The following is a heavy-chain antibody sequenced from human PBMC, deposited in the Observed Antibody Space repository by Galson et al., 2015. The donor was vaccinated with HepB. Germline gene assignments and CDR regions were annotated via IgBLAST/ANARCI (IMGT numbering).Heavy chain of an antibody. Sequence: SVKVSCKASGGTFSSYAISWVRQAPGQGLEWMGRIIPILGIANYAQKFQGRVTITADKSTSTAYMELSSLRSEDTAVYYCARGPPRGKFDYWGQGTLVTVSS. V-gene: IGHV1-69*04. CDR2: IIPILGIA. CDR1: GGTFSSYA. D-gene: IGHD3-10*01. CDR3: ARGPPRGKFDY. J-gene: IGHJ4*02.